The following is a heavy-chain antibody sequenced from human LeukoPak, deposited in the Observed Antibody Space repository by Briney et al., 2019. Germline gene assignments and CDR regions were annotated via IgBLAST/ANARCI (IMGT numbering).Heavy chain of an antibody. CDR2: INPNSGGT. V-gene: IGHV1-2*02. CDR3: ARSVQSWGVVAGVY. Sequence: ASVKVSCEASGYTFTGYYMHWVRQAPGQGLEWMGWINPNSGGTNYAQSFQGRVTMTRDTSISTAYMELSRLRSDDTAVYYCARSVQSWGVVAGVYWGQGTLVTVSS. CDR1: GYTFTGYY. D-gene: IGHD2-15*01. J-gene: IGHJ4*02.